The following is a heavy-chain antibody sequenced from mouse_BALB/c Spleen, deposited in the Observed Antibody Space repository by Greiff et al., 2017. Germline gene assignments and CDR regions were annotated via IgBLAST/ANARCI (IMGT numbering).Heavy chain of an antibody. CDR2: ISYSGST. V-gene: IGHV3-2*02. Sequence: EVQLQESGPGLVKPSQSLSLTCTVTGYSITSDYAWNWIRQFPGNKLEWMGYISYSGSTSYNPSLKSRISITRDTSKNQFFLQLNSVTTEDTATYYCARYDYGWYFDVWGAGTTVTVSS. CDR1: GYSITSDYA. CDR3: ARYDYGWYFDV. J-gene: IGHJ1*01. D-gene: IGHD2-4*01.